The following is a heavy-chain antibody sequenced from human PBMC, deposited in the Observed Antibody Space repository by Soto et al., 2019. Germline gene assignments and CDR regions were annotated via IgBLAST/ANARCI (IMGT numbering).Heavy chain of an antibody. CDR2: IIPIFGTA. Sequence: SVKVSCKASGGTFSSYAISWVRQAPGQGLEWMGGIIPIFGTANYAQKFQGRVTITADESTSTAYMELSSLRSEDTAVYYCASPSYYDILTGSLDYWGQGTLVTVSS. J-gene: IGHJ4*02. V-gene: IGHV1-69*13. D-gene: IGHD3-9*01. CDR1: GGTFSSYA. CDR3: ASPSYYDILTGSLDY.